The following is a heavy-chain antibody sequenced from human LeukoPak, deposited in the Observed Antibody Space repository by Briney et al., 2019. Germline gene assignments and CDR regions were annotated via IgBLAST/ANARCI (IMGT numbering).Heavy chain of an antibody. CDR1: GGTFSSYA. J-gene: IGHJ6*02. V-gene: IGHV1-69*04. Sequence: SVKVSCKASGGTFSSYAISWVRQAPGQGLEWMGRIIPILGIANYAQKFQGRVTITADKSTSTAYMELSSLRSEDTAVYYCATVPAANYGMDVWGQGTTVTVSS. CDR3: ATVPAANYGMDV. D-gene: IGHD2-2*01. CDR2: IIPILGIA.